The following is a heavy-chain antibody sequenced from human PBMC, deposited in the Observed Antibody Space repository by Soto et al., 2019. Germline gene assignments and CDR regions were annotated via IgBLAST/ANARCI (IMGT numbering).Heavy chain of an antibody. CDR3: AREPIITMIVVVITASSPYYGMDV. CDR1: GYTFTSYA. J-gene: IGHJ6*02. V-gene: IGHV1-3*01. Sequence: ASVKVSCKASGYTFTSYAMHWVRQAPGQRLEWMGWINAGNGNTKYSQKFQGRVTITRDTSASTAYMELSSLRSEDTAVYYCAREPIITMIVVVITASSPYYGMDVWGQGTTVTVS. D-gene: IGHD3-22*01. CDR2: INAGNGNT.